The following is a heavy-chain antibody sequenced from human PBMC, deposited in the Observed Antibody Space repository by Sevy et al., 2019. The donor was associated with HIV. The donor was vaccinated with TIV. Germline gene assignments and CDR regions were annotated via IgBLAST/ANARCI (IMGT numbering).Heavy chain of an antibody. Sequence: GESLKISCAASGFSVSSNFMSWVRQAPGRGLEWVSIIYGGGETYYAESVKGRFTISRDSARNTLFLQMNSLRAEDTAVYFCTTSHRTYLADYWGQGTLVTVSS. CDR3: TTSHRTYLADY. J-gene: IGHJ4*02. D-gene: IGHD1-1*01. V-gene: IGHV3-53*01. CDR2: IYGGGET. CDR1: GFSVSSNF.